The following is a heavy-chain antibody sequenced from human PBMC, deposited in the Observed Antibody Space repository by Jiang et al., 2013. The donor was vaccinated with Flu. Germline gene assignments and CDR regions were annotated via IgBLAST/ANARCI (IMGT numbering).Heavy chain of an antibody. CDR2: IDWDDDK. CDR3: ARSFNGLVHWH. Sequence: KPTQTLTLTCNFSGFSLSTSGMRVSWIRQPPGKALEWLARIDWDDDKFYSTSLKTRLTISKDTSKNQVVLTMTNMDPVDTATYYCARSFNGLVHWHWGQGTLVTVSS. J-gene: IGHJ4*02. V-gene: IGHV2-70*04. D-gene: IGHD6-19*01. CDR1: GFSLSTSGMR.